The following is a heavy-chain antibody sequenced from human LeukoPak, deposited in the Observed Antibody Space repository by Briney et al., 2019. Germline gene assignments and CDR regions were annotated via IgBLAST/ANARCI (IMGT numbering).Heavy chain of an antibody. D-gene: IGHD2-15*01. CDR1: GGTFSSYA. Sequence: SVKVSCKASGGTFSSYAISWVRQAPGQELEWMGGIIPIFGTANYAQKFQGRVTITADKSTSTAYMELSSLRSEDTAVYYCARAASAPTKVVSFDYWGQGTLVTVSS. CDR3: ARAASAPTKVVSFDY. J-gene: IGHJ4*02. V-gene: IGHV1-69*06. CDR2: IIPIFGTA.